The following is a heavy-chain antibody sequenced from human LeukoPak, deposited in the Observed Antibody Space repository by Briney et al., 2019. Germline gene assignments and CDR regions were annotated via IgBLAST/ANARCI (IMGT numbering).Heavy chain of an antibody. V-gene: IGHV3-30*04. CDR3: ARVSSEGSLNWFDP. J-gene: IGHJ5*02. D-gene: IGHD3-16*02. CDR2: ISYDGSNK. Sequence: GGSLRLSCAASGFTFSSYAMHWVRQAPGKGLEWVAVISYDGSNKCYADSVKGRFTISRDNSKNTLYLQMNSLRAEDTAVYYCARVSSEGSLNWFDPWGQGTLVTVSS. CDR1: GFTFSSYA.